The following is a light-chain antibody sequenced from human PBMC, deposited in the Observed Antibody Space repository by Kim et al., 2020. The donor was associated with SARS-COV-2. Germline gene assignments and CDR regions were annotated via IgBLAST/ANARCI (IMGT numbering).Light chain of an antibody. J-gene: IGKJ4*01. Sequence: GETAPLSCRASHNIHINLAWYQQTPGQPPRLLIYDAAIRAAGIPDRFSGSGSGTDFTLTIGSLAPEDFAVYYCQQRGNWPPALTFGGGTKVDIK. CDR2: DAA. V-gene: IGKV3-11*01. CDR1: HNIHIN. CDR3: QQRGNWPPALT.